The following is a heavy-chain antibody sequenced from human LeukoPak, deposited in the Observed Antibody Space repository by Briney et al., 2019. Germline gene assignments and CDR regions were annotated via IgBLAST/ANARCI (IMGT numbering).Heavy chain of an antibody. CDR2: IYSGGNT. V-gene: IGHV3-53*01. CDR1: GYTDSNLS. Sequence: GGSLRLFCASSGYTDSNLSPLWVRHAPATGLMWVSVIYSGGNTYYADSVKGRFTISRDNSKNTVYLQMNSLRAEDTAVYYCATGYSSDFYFFDYWGQGTLVTVSS. CDR3: ATGYSSDFYFFDY. J-gene: IGHJ4*02. D-gene: IGHD6-19*01.